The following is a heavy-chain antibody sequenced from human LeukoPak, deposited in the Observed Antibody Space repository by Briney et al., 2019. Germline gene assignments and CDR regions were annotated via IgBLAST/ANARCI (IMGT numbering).Heavy chain of an antibody. V-gene: IGHV4-59*01. CDR1: GGSISSYY. CDR3: ARVGSSGYYYYDAFDI. J-gene: IGHJ3*02. CDR2: IYYSGST. Sequence: SETLSLTCTVSGGSISSYYWSWIRQPPGKGLEWIGYIYYSGSTNYNPSLKSRVTISVDTSKNQFSLKLSSVTAADTAVYYCARVGSSGYYYYDAFDIWGQGTMVTVSS. D-gene: IGHD3-22*01.